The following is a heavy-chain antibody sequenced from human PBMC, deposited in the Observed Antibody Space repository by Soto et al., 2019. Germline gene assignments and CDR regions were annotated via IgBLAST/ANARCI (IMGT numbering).Heavy chain of an antibody. CDR3: AKGFYADHPFDY. Sequence: PGGSLRLSCAASGFTFSSYGMHWVRQAPGKGLEWVAATSYDGNNNFYADSVKGRFTISRDSSKNTLYLHMNSLRAEDTAVYYCAKGFYADHPFDYWGQGSLVTVPT. CDR2: TSYDGNNN. J-gene: IGHJ4*01. D-gene: IGHD4-17*01. V-gene: IGHV3-30*18. CDR1: GFTFSSYG.